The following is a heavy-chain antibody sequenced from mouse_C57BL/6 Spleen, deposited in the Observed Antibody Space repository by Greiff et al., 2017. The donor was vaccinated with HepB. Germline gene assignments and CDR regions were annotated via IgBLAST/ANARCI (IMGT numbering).Heavy chain of an antibody. V-gene: IGHV1-66*01. D-gene: IGHD1-1*01. J-gene: IGHJ2*01. CDR1: GYSFTSYY. CDR3: ARREFVTTVVVDY. Sequence: QVQLQQSGPELVKPGASVKISCKASGYSFTSYYIHWVKQRPGQGLEWIGWIYPGSGNTKYNEKFKGKATLTADTSSSTAYMQLSSLTSEDSAVYYCARREFVTTVVVDYWGQGTTLTVSS. CDR2: IYPGSGNT.